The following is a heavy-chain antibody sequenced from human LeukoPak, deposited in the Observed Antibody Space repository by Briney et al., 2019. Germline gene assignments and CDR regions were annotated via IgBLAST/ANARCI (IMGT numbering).Heavy chain of an antibody. CDR3: ARGPLIGIVVVPARRGGYDY. D-gene: IGHD2-2*01. J-gene: IGHJ4*02. CDR1: GGSITNYY. CDR2: IYYSGTT. V-gene: IGHV4-59*12. Sequence: NASETLSLTCTVSGGSITNYYWSWIRQPPGKGLEWIGYIYYSGTTNYNPSLKSRVTISVDTPKNQFSLKLSSVTAADTAVYYCARGPLIGIVVVPARRGGYDYWGQGTLVTVSS.